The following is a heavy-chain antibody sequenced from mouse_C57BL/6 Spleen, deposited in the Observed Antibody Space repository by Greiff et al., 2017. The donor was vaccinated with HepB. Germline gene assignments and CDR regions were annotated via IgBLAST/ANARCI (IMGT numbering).Heavy chain of an antibody. D-gene: IGHD3-2*02. V-gene: IGHV5-4*01. CDR1: GFTFSSYA. CDR3: AREDSSGVMDY. J-gene: IGHJ4*01. CDR2: ISDGGSYT. Sequence: EVNVVESGGGLVKPGGSLKLSCAASGFTFSSYAMSWVRQTPEKRLEWVATISDGGSYTYYPDNVKGRFTISRDNAKNNLYLQMSHLKSEDTAMYYCAREDSSGVMDYWGQGTSVTVSS.